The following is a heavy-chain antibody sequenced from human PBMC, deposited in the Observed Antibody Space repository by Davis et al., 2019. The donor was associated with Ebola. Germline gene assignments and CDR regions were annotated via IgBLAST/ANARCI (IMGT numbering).Heavy chain of an antibody. CDR3: ARARGYFGSGILGY. V-gene: IGHV3-21*01. J-gene: IGHJ4*02. CDR1: GFTFSSYS. D-gene: IGHD3-10*01. CDR2: IISSSSYI. Sequence: GESLKISCAASGFTFSSYSMNWVRQAPGKGLEWVPSIISSSSYIYYADSVKGRFTISIDNAKNSLYLQMNSLRAEDTAVYYCARARGYFGSGILGYWGQGTLVTVSS.